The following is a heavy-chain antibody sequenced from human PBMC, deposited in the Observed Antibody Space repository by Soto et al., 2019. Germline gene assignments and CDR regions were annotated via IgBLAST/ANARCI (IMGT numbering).Heavy chain of an antibody. CDR3: AKDLGRPPVPHYYFYGIEV. CDR2: ISYDGSNK. CDR1: GFTFSSYG. V-gene: IGHV3-30*18. J-gene: IGHJ6*04. D-gene: IGHD6-6*01. Sequence: GWSLRLSCAASGFTFSSYGMHLVRQAPGKGLEWVAFISYDGSNKYYADSLKARFTISRDNSKNTLYLQMNSLRAEDTAVYHCAKDLGRPPVPHYYFYGIEVWGKGTKVTVSS.